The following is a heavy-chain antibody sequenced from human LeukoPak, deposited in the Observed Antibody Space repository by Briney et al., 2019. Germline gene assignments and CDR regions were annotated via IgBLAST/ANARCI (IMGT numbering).Heavy chain of an antibody. CDR3: ARATPTGAFDM. CDR2: TYYRSTWYN. CDR1: GDSVSSNSVT. J-gene: IGHJ3*02. V-gene: IGHV6-1*01. Sequence: SQTLSLTCAISGDSVSSNSVTWNWIRQSPSRGLEWLGRTYYRSTWYNDYAVSVRGRITVNPDTSKNQFSLHLNSVTPEDTAMYYCARATPTGAFDMWGQGTMVTVSS. D-gene: IGHD4-17*01.